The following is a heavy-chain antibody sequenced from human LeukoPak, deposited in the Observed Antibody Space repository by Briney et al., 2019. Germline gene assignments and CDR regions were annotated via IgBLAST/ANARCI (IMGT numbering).Heavy chain of an antibody. D-gene: IGHD1-7*01. J-gene: IGHJ5*02. CDR1: GFIFSSYA. Sequence: RGSLRLSCAASGFIFSSYAMSWVRQAPGKGLEWVSAISGSGGSTYYADSVKGRFTISRDNSKNTLYLQMNSLRAEDTAVYYCAKGLVGNWNYDWFDPWGQGTLVTVSS. CDR2: ISGSGGST. CDR3: AKGLVGNWNYDWFDP. V-gene: IGHV3-23*01.